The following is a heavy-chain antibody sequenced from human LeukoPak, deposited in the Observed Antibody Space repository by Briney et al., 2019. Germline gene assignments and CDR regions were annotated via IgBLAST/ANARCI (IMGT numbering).Heavy chain of an antibody. CDR2: INHSGST. J-gene: IGHJ6*03. CDR1: GGSFSGYY. CDR3: ARVIWSGYYYYYYYMDV. V-gene: IGHV4-34*01. D-gene: IGHD3-3*01. Sequence: SETLSLTCAVYGGSFSGYYWSWIRQPPGKGLEWIGEINHSGSTNYNPSLKSRVTISVDTSKNQFSLKLSSVTAADTAVYYCARVIWSGYYYYYYYMDVWGKGTTVTVSS.